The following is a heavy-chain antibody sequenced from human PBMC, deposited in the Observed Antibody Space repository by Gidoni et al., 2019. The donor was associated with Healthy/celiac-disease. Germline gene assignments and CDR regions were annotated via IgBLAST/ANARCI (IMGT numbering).Heavy chain of an antibody. CDR3: TTGYCSGGSCPSMDV. CDR1: VFTFSNAW. CDR2: IKSKTDGGTT. V-gene: IGHV3-15*07. D-gene: IGHD2-15*01. Sequence: VKLVESGGGLVKPVGSLRLACAASVFTFSNAWMNWVRQASGKGLAWVGRIKSKTDGGTTDYAAPVKGRFTISRDDSKNTLYLQMNSLKTEDTAVYYCTTGYCSGGSCPSMDVWGQGTTVTVSS. J-gene: IGHJ6*02.